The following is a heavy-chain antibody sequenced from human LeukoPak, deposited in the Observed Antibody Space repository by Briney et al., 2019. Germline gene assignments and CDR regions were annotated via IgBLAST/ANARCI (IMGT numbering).Heavy chain of an antibody. CDR2: IYYSGST. CDR1: GGSFSGYY. D-gene: IGHD6-6*01. Sequence: SETLSLTCAVYGGSFSGYYWSWIRQPPGKGLEWIGYIYYSGSTNYNPSPKSRVTISVDTSKNQFSLKLSSVTAADTAVYYCARLGDSSSSSGDYWGQGTLVTVPS. CDR3: ARLGDSSSSSGDY. J-gene: IGHJ4*02. V-gene: IGHV4-59*01.